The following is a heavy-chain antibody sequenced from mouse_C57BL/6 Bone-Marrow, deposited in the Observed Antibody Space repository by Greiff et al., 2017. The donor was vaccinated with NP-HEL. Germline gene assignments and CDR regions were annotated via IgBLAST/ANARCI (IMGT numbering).Heavy chain of an antibody. CDR2: ISYDGSN. J-gene: IGHJ4*01. CDR3: ARRRGKRAMDY. CDR1: GYSITSGYY. D-gene: IGHD2-1*01. Sequence: DVKLQESGPGLVKPSQSLSLTCSVTGYSITSGYYWNWIRQFPGNKLEWMGYISYDGSNNYNPSLKNRISITRDTSKNQFFLKLNSVTTEDTATYYCARRRGKRAMDYWGQGTSVTVSS. V-gene: IGHV3-6*01.